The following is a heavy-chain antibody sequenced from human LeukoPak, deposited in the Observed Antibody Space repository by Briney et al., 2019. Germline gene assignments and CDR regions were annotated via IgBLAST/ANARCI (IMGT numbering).Heavy chain of an antibody. CDR2: IKRKTDGGAT. CDR1: GFTFSNAW. CDR3: TREAVTAHGYFDY. V-gene: IGHV3-15*01. J-gene: IGHJ4*02. Sequence: PGGSLRLSCAASGFTFSNAWMTWVRQAPGKGREWVGRIKRKTDGGATDYAAHVKGRFTISTDDSKHTLNLQTNRLNTDDTAVHYCTREAVTAHGYFDYWGQGTLVTVSS. D-gene: IGHD2-21*02.